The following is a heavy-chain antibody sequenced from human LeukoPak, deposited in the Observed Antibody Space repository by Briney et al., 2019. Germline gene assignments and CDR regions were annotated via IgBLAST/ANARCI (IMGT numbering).Heavy chain of an antibody. D-gene: IGHD3-3*01. Sequence: ASVKVSCKASGYTFTGYYMHWVRQAPGQGLEWMGWMNPNSGNTGYAQKFQGRVTMTRNTSISTAYMELSSLRSEDTAVYYCAREGPGTTFGVVDPWGQGTLVTVSS. V-gene: IGHV1-8*02. CDR3: AREGPGTTFGVVDP. CDR2: MNPNSGNT. J-gene: IGHJ5*02. CDR1: GYTFTGYY.